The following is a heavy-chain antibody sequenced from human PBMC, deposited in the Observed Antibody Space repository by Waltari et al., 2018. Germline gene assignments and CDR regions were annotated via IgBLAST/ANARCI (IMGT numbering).Heavy chain of an antibody. CDR3: AKVPLTDFWSGYYPFDY. CDR2: ISGSGGST. CDR1: GFTFSSYA. V-gene: IGHV3-23*01. Sequence: EVQLLESGGGLVQPGGSLRLSCAASGFTFSSYAMSWVRRDPGKGLEWVSAISGSGGSTYYADSVKGRFTISRDNSKNTLYLQMNSLRAEDTAVYYCAKVPLTDFWSGYYPFDYWGQGTLVTVSS. J-gene: IGHJ4*02. D-gene: IGHD3-3*01.